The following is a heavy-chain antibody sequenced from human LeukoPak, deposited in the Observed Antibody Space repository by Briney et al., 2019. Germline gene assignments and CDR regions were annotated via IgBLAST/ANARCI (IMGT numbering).Heavy chain of an antibody. J-gene: IGHJ5*02. CDR2: IVVGSGNT. CDR3: ARVAAYCGGDCYDA. CDR1: GFTFTSSA. V-gene: IGHV1-58*02. D-gene: IGHD2-21*02. Sequence: SVKVSCKASGFTFTSSAMQWVRQARGQRLEWIGWIVVGSGNTNYAQKFQERVTITRDMSTSTAYIELSSLRSEDTAVYYCARVAAYCGGDCYDAWGQGTLVTVSS.